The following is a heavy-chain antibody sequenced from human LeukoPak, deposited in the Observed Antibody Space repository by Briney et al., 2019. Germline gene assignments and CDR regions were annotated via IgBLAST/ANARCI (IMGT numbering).Heavy chain of an antibody. J-gene: IGHJ4*02. V-gene: IGHV3-30*02. Sequence: PGGSLRLSCAASGFTISSYGMHWVRQAPGKGLEWVTFIRYDGANKYYADSVKGRFTISRDNSKNTLYLQMNSLRPGDTAVCYCAKAMTAVTQSLFDYWGQGILVTVSS. CDR1: GFTISSYG. D-gene: IGHD4-17*01. CDR3: AKAMTAVTQSLFDY. CDR2: IRYDGANK.